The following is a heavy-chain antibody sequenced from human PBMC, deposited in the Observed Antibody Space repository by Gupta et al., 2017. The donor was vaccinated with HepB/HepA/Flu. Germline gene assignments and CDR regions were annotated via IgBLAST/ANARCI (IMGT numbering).Heavy chain of an antibody. J-gene: IGHJ5*02. CDR1: GGYIHSLDYY. CDR2: IPTTGSA. D-gene: IGHD2-2*01. V-gene: IGHV4-39*01. CDR3: ARHGVGFCSSTSCTSSRFDP. Sequence: QLQLQESGPGLVKHSETLSLTSIVSGGYIHSLDYYWAWIRQPPGKGLEWIGTIPTTGSANYNMSLESRVTMSVDTSENKFSLKVSSVTAADTAVYYCARHGVGFCSSTSCTSSRFDPWGRGKLVIVSS.